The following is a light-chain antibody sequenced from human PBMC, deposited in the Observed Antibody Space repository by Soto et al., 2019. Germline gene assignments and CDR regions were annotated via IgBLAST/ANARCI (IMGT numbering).Light chain of an antibody. V-gene: IGKV1-39*01. CDR3: QQSYSTPWT. Sequence: DIQMTQSPYPLSASVGDRVIITCRASQSVSSYLNWYQLKPGKAPQLLIYAASSLQSGVPSRFSGSGSGTDFTLTISSLRPEDYASYYCQQSYSTPWTFGQGTKVEIK. CDR2: AAS. J-gene: IGKJ1*01. CDR1: QSVSSY.